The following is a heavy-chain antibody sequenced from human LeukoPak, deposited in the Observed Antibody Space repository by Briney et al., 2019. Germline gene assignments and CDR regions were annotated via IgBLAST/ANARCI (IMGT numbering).Heavy chain of an antibody. CDR3: ARGYSGSYRVDY. J-gene: IGHJ4*02. D-gene: IGHD1-26*01. V-gene: IGHV3-74*01. CDR1: GFTFSSYW. CDR2: ISSDGSST. Sequence: VGSLRLSCVASGFTFSSYWMHWVRQAPGKGLVWVSRISSDGSSTTYADSVKGRFTISRDNAKNTLYLQMNSLRAEDTAVYYCARGYSGSYRVDYWGQGTLVTVSS.